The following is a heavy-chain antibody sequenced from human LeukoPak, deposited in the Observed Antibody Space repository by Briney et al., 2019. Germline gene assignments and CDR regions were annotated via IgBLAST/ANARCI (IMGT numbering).Heavy chain of an antibody. Sequence: SETLSLTCTVSGGSISSSSYYWGWLRQPPGKGLEWIGSIYYSGSTYYNPSLKSRVTISVDTSKNQFSLKLSSVTAADTAVYYCARLYCSSTSCSVLRWFDPWGQGTLVTVSS. D-gene: IGHD2-2*01. CDR1: GGSISSSSYY. CDR2: IYYSGST. CDR3: ARLYCSSTSCSVLRWFDP. J-gene: IGHJ5*02. V-gene: IGHV4-39*01.